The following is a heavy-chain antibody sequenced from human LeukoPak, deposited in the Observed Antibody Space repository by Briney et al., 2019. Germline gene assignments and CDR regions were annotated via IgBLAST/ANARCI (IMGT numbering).Heavy chain of an antibody. D-gene: IGHD1-26*01. V-gene: IGHV1-3*01. CDR3: ARSSGSYYEAYSWFDP. Sequence: PGGSLRLSCAASGFTFSSYAMHWVRQAPGQRLEWMGWINAGNGNTKYSQKFQGRVTITRDTSASTAYMELSSLRSEDTAVYYCARSSGSYYEAYSWFDPWGQGTLVTVSS. J-gene: IGHJ5*02. CDR1: GFTFSSYA. CDR2: INAGNGNT.